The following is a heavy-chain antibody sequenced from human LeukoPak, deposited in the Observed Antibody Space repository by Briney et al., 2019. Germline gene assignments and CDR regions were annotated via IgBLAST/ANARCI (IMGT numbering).Heavy chain of an antibody. D-gene: IGHD3-10*01. J-gene: IGHJ4*02. CDR1: GYTFTSYY. V-gene: IGHV1-18*04. Sequence: ASVKVSCKASGYTFTSYYMHWVRQAPGQGLEWMGWINGYNGDTNYAQKLQDRLTMTTDTSTTTAYMELGSLRSDDSAVYFCARVRDSRAGNYFDFWGQGALVTVSS. CDR2: INGYNGDT. CDR3: ARVRDSRAGNYFDF.